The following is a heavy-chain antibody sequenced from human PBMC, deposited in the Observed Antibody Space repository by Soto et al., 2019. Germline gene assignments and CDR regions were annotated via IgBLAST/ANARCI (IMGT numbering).Heavy chain of an antibody. CDR2: INTDASRT. Sequence: EVQLVESGGGLVQPGGSLRLSCAASGFTFSSYWIHWVRQGPGKGLVWVSRINTDASRTNYADSVKGRFTISRDNAKNTVYLQVNSLRDEDTAVYFCVRGASGRYYMDVWGKGTTVTVSS. V-gene: IGHV3-74*01. J-gene: IGHJ6*03. D-gene: IGHD3-10*01. CDR3: VRGASGRYYMDV. CDR1: GFTFSSYW.